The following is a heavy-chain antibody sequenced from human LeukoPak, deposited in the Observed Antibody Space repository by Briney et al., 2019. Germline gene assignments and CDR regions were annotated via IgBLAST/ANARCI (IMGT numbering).Heavy chain of an antibody. J-gene: IGHJ4*02. CDR2: IWNDGSKK. D-gene: IGHD3/OR15-3a*01. CDR1: GFTFSTYG. Sequence: GGSLRLSCAASGFTFSTYGMYWVRQAPGKGLEWAALIWNDGSKKYYADSVKGRFAISRDNSKNTLYLQMNSLRVEDTAMCYCAKGAFWTGYSEYFDPWGQGILVTVSS. V-gene: IGHV3-33*06. CDR3: AKGAFWTGYSEYFDP.